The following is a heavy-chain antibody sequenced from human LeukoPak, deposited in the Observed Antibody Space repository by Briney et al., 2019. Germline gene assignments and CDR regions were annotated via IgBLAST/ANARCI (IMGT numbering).Heavy chain of an antibody. J-gene: IGHJ5*02. CDR3: ARDLRDGSGRGWFDP. CDR1: GYTFTGYY. V-gene: IGHV1-46*01. D-gene: IGHD3-10*01. Sequence: GASVKVSCKASGYTFTGYYMHWVRQAPGQGLEWMGWINPSGGSTSYAQKFQGRVTMTRDTSTSTVYMELSSLRSEDTAVYYCARDLRDGSGRGWFDPWGQGTLVTVSS. CDR2: INPSGGST.